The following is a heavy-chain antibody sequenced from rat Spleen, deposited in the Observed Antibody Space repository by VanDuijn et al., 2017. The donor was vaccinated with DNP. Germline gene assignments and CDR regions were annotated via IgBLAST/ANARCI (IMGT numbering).Heavy chain of an antibody. J-gene: IGHJ2*01. CDR2: ISRGGST. CDR3: AKGPNFGGWSDYFDY. CDR1: GFSLTSYG. V-gene: IGHV2S8*01. D-gene: IGHD1-11*01. Sequence: QVQLKESGPGLVQPSQTLSLTCTVSGFSLTSYGVSWIHQPPGKGLEWIAAISRGGSTYYNSALKSRLSISRDTSKSQVFLKMNSLQTEDTAIYYCAKGPNFGGWSDYFDYWGQGVMVTVSS.